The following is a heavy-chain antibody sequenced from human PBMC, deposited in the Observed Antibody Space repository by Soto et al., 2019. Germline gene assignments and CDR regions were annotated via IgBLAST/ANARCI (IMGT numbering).Heavy chain of an antibody. Sequence: QIQLVQSGAEVKKPGASVKVSCKASGYTFTSYGISWVRQAPGQGLEWMGWISAYNGNTNYAQKLQGRVTMTTDTSTSTAYMELRSLRSDDTAVYYCARLPRDDSSGWSSFDYWGQGTLVTVSS. D-gene: IGHD6-19*01. CDR2: ISAYNGNT. J-gene: IGHJ4*02. CDR1: GYTFTSYG. V-gene: IGHV1-18*01. CDR3: ARLPRDDSSGWSSFDY.